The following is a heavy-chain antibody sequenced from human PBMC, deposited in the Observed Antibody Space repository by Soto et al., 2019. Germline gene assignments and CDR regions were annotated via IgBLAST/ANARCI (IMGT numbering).Heavy chain of an antibody. J-gene: IGHJ3*01. V-gene: IGHV3-53*01. CDR3: ARGLKIRHDAFDL. Sequence: LRLSCAPSGFTVSNNYMNWVRQAPGKGLEWVSIIYSDGSTYYADYVKGRSTISRDNSKNTLYLQMDSLRAEDTAVYFCARGLKIRHDAFDLWGPGTMVTVSS. CDR1: GFTVSNNY. D-gene: IGHD3-22*01. CDR2: IYSDGST.